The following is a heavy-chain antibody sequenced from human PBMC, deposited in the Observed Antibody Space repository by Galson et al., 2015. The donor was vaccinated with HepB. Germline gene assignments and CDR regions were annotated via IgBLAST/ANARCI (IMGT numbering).Heavy chain of an antibody. J-gene: IGHJ4*02. CDR3: ALDWNWGLDY. CDR2: IKGDGSEE. Sequence: SLRLSCAASGFTFSPIWMSWVRQAPGKGLEWVANIKGDGSEEYYVDSVKGRFTITRDNARNSLYLQMNSLTAEDTALYYCALDWNWGLDYWGQGTLVTVSS. D-gene: IGHD7-27*01. CDR1: GFTFSPIW. V-gene: IGHV3-7*03.